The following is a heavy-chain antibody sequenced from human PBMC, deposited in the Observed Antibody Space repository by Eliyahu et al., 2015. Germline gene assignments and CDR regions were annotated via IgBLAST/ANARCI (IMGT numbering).Heavy chain of an antibody. Sequence: AMSWVRQAPGKGLEWVSTISGSGTSTYYADSVKGRFTISRDNSKNTLYLQMNSLRAEDTAVYYCATPPPGYPSGWSKLDYWGQGTLVTVSS. J-gene: IGHJ4*02. CDR3: ATPPPGYPSGWSKLDY. D-gene: IGHD6-19*01. CDR2: ISGSGTST. V-gene: IGHV3-23*01. CDR1: A.